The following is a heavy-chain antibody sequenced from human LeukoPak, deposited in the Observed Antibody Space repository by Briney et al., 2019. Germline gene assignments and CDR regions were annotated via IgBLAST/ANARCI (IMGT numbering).Heavy chain of an antibody. CDR3: ARDSLIQYGSGSYWGFDY. CDR2: IKTDGSDK. V-gene: IGHV3-7*03. J-gene: IGHJ4*02. D-gene: IGHD3-10*01. Sequence: GGSLRLSCAPSGFTFSNYWMSWVRPAPGKGPEWVGDIKTDGSDKYYVGSVKGRFTISRDNGKNSLYLQMNSLRAEDTAVYYCARDSLIQYGSGSYWGFDYWGQGILVTVSS. CDR1: GFTFSNYW.